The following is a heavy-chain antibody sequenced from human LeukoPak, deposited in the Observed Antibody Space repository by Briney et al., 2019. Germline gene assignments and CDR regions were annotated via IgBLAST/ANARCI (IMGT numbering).Heavy chain of an antibody. CDR1: GGSFSGYY. V-gene: IGHV4-34*01. J-gene: IGHJ4*02. Sequence: PSETLSLTCAVYGGSFSGYYWSWIRQPPGKGLEWIGEINHSGSTNYNPSLKSRVTISVDTSKNQFSLKLSSVTAADTAVYYCARDPEVAPKTKYYDFWSGYRSFDYWGQGTLVTVS. CDR2: INHSGST. D-gene: IGHD3-3*01. CDR3: ARDPEVAPKTKYYDFWSGYRSFDY.